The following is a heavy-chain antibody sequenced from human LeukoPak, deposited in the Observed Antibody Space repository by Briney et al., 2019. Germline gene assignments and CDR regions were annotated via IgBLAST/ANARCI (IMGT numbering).Heavy chain of an antibody. J-gene: IGHJ3*02. CDR3: ARGLAVAGSDAFDI. V-gene: IGHV3-53*01. Sequence: GGSLRLSCAVSGFTVSSKYMSWVRRAPGKGLEWVSVIYSGGSTYYADSVKGRVTISRDNSKNTLYLQMNSLRAEDTAVYYCARGLAVAGSDAFDIWGQGTMVTVSS. D-gene: IGHD6-19*01. CDR2: IYSGGST. CDR1: GFTVSSKY.